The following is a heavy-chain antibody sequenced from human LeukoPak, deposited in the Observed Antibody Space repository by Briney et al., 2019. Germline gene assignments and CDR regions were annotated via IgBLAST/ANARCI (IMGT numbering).Heavy chain of an antibody. J-gene: IGHJ6*02. CDR2: IYPGDSDT. D-gene: IGHD2-2*01. V-gene: IGHV5-51*01. CDR3: ARQGCSSTSCYFGDYYYGMDV. CDR1: GYSFTSYW. Sequence: GESLKISCKGSGYSFTSYWIGWVRQMPGKGLEWMGIIYPGDSDTRYSPSFQGQVTISADKSISTAYLQWSSLKASDTAMYYCARQGCSSTSCYFGDYYYGMDVWAQGTTVPVP.